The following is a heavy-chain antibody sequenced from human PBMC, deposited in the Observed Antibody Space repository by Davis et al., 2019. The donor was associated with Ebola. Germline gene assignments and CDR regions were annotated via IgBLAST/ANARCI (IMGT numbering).Heavy chain of an antibody. V-gene: IGHV4-4*02. CDR1: GGSISSSNW. J-gene: IGHJ4*02. CDR3: ARTEYSGYEPLSY. D-gene: IGHD5-12*01. Sequence: MPSETLSLTCAVSGGSISSSNWWSWVRQPPGKGLEWIGEIYHSGGTNYNPSLKSRVTISVDKSKNQFSLKLSSVTAADTAVYYCARTEYSGYEPLSYWGQGTLVTVSS. CDR2: IYHSGGT.